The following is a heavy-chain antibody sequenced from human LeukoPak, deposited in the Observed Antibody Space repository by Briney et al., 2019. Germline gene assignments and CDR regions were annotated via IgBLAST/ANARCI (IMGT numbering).Heavy chain of an antibody. J-gene: IGHJ4*02. CDR2: INPSGGST. CDR1: GYRFTSYD. CDR3: ARDGPTAAPFDY. D-gene: IGHD2-2*01. Sequence: GASVKVSCKASGYRFTSYDMHWVRQAPGQGLEWMGIINPSGGSTSYAQRFQGRVAMTRDTSTTTVYMEVNSLTSEDTAVYFCARDGPTAAPFDYWGQGTLLTVSS. V-gene: IGHV1-46*01.